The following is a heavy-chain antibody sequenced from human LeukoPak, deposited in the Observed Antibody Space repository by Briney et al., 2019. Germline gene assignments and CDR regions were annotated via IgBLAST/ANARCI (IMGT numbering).Heavy chain of an antibody. D-gene: IGHD4-11*01. CDR1: GGSFSGYY. J-gene: IGHJ4*02. CDR2: INHSGST. CDR3: ARGDSNFPFDY. V-gene: IGHV4-34*01. Sequence: ASETLSLTCAVYGGSFSGYYWSWIRQPPGKRLEWIGEINHSGSTNYNPSLKSRVTISVDTSKNQFSLKLSSVTAADTAVYYCARGDSNFPFDYWGQGTLVTVSS.